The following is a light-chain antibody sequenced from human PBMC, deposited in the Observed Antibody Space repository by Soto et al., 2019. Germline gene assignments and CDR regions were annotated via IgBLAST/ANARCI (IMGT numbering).Light chain of an antibody. CDR3: AAWDDSLNGRGV. CDR2: SNN. CDR1: SSNIGSNT. V-gene: IGLV1-44*01. J-gene: IGLJ3*02. Sequence: QSVLTQPPSASGTPGQRVTISCSGSSSNIGSNTVNWYQHLPGTAPKLLIYSNNQRPSGVPDRFSGPRSGTSASLAISGLQSEDEGDYYCAAWDDSLNGRGVFGGGTKLTVL.